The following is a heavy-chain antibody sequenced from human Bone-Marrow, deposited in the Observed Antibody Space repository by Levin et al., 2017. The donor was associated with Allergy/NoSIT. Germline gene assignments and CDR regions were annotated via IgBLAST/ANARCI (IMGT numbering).Heavy chain of an antibody. CDR3: ARSVVVDGTTY. V-gene: IGHV3-11*01. CDR2: ISSSGSAI. D-gene: IGHD2-15*01. Sequence: GGSLRLSCAASGFIFSDYYMSWIRQAPGKGLECVSYISSSGSAIYYAASVKGRFTISRDNAKKSVYLQMNSLRAEDTAVYYCARSVVVDGTTYWGQGTLVTVSS. CDR1: GFIFSDYY. J-gene: IGHJ4*02.